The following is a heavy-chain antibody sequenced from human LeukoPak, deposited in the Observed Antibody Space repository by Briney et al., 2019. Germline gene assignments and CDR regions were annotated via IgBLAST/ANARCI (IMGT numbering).Heavy chain of an antibody. J-gene: IGHJ4*02. Sequence: PGGSLRLSSAASGFTFSSYAMSWVRQAPGKGLEWVSAISGSGGSTYYADSVKGRFTISRDNSKNTLYLQMNSLRAEDTAVYYCAKDSFRYYYDSSGFFFDYWGQGTLVTVSS. V-gene: IGHV3-23*01. D-gene: IGHD3-22*01. CDR2: ISGSGGST. CDR1: GFTFSSYA. CDR3: AKDSFRYYYDSSGFFFDY.